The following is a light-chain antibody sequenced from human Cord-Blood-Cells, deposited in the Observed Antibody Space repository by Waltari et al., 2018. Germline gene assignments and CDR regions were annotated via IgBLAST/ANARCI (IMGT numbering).Light chain of an antibody. Sequence: DIKMTQSPSTLSASVGDSITITCRASQSISSWLAWYQQKPGKAPKLLIYKASSLESGVPSRFSGSGSGTEFTLTISSLQPDDFATYYCQQYNSYSWTFGQGTKVEIK. V-gene: IGKV1-5*03. J-gene: IGKJ1*01. CDR3: QQYNSYSWT. CDR1: QSISSW. CDR2: KAS.